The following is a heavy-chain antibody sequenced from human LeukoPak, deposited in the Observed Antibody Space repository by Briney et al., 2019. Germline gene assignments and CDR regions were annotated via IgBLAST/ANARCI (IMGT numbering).Heavy chain of an antibody. J-gene: IGHJ4*02. CDR3: ASSSGYPTNYFDY. CDR2: SSSSSSTI. V-gene: IGHV3-11*04. D-gene: IGHD3-22*01. CDR1: GYSISGGYY. Sequence: LSLTCTVSGYSISGGYYSSWIRQPAGKGLEWVSYSSSSSSTIYYADSVKGRFTISRDNAKNSLYLQMNSLRAEDTAVYYCASSSGYPTNYFDYWGQGTLVTVSS.